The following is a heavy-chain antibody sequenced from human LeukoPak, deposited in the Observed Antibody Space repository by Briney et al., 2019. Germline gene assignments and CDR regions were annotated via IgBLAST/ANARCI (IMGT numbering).Heavy chain of an antibody. CDR2: IDTSGST. D-gene: IGHD3-22*01. J-gene: IGHJ4*02. CDR1: GGSISSGSYY. CDR3: ARVAYYYDNSGYHYYFDY. Sequence: PSETLSLTCTVSGGSISSGSYYWSWIRQPAGKGLEWIGRIDTSGSTNYNPSLKSRVTISVDTSKNQFSLKLSFVTAADTAVYYCARVAYYYDNSGYHYYFDYWGQGTLVTVSS. V-gene: IGHV4-61*02.